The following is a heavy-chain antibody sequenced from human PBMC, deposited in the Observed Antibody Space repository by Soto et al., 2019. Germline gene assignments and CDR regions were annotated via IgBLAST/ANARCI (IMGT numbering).Heavy chain of an antibody. Sequence: DVRLVESGGGLVQPGGSLRLSCAASGITISNYPMSWVRQAPGKGLDWVSGISGSGDTTYYADSAKGRFTISKDISKNSLFLQLDSLRVEDSALYFCVKDDGGYPSTAPHWGQGTLVTVS. V-gene: IGHV3-23*04. CDR3: VKDDGGYPSTAPH. D-gene: IGHD4-17*01. J-gene: IGHJ4*02. CDR1: GITISNYP. CDR2: ISGSGDTT.